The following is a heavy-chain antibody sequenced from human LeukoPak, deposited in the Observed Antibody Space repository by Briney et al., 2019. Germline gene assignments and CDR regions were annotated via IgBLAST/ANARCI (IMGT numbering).Heavy chain of an antibody. CDR1: GFTFSGSA. J-gene: IGHJ3*02. D-gene: IGHD6-13*01. Sequence: GGSLRLSCAASGFTFSGSAMHWVRQASGKALAWVGRFRSQANSYATAYAASVKGRFTISRDDSKNTAYLQMNSLKTEDTAVYYCTSPNSSSWYKRDAFDIWGQGTRVTVSS. CDR2: FRSQANSYAT. V-gene: IGHV3-73*01. CDR3: TSPNSSSWYKRDAFDI.